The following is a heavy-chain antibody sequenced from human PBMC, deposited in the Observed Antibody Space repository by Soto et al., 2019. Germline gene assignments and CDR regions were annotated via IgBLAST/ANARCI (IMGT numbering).Heavy chain of an antibody. CDR3: ANQASYWHGGGGWFDP. CDR2: IGTLHDT. CDR1: GFTFSAYD. Sequence: EVQLVESGGGLVQPGGSLRLSCAASGFTFSAYDMHWVRQPTGKGLEWVSAIGTLHDTYYPDSVKGRFTISRENAKNSLYLQMKRLTTGDTAVYYFANQASYWHGGGGWFDPWGQGTLVTVSS. J-gene: IGHJ5*02. V-gene: IGHV3-13*01. D-gene: IGHD2-8*02.